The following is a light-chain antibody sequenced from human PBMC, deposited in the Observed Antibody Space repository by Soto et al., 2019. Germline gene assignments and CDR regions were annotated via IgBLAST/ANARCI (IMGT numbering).Light chain of an antibody. CDR3: CSPAGDDTSV. Sequence: QSALTQPRSVSGSPGQSVTISCTGTSTDVGGFDYVSWYQLRPGKAPQLIIYDVTKRPSGVPDRFSGSKSGTTASLTVSGLQADDEDDYCCCSPAGDDTSVFGTGTKLTVL. J-gene: IGLJ1*01. CDR1: STDVGGFDY. CDR2: DVT. V-gene: IGLV2-11*01.